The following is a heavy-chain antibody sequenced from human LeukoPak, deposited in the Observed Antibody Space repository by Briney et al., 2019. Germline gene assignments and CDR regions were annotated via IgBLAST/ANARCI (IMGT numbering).Heavy chain of an antibody. J-gene: IGHJ4*02. V-gene: IGHV1-3*04. CDR2: LNTGNGNT. CDR1: GDTFTSYA. Sequence: ASVKSSSKASGDTFTSYAMHWVRHAPGQRVEWMGWLNTGNGNTKYSQKFQGRVTITRDTSASTAYMELSSLRSEDTAVYYCARDPYNYGSGSSNYFDYWGQGTLVTVSS. D-gene: IGHD3-10*01. CDR3: ARDPYNYGSGSSNYFDY.